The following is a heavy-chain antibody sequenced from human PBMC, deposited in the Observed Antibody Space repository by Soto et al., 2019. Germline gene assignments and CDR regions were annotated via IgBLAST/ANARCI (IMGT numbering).Heavy chain of an antibody. V-gene: IGHV3-74*01. J-gene: IGHJ4*02. Sequence: EVQLVESGGGLVQPGGSLRLSCAASGFTFSSYWMHWVRQAPGKGLMWVSRINRDGSTTSYADSVKGRFTISRDNAKNTLYRQMNSLRAEDTAVYYCARDEDSSGWYYFDYWGQGTLVTVSS. CDR1: GFTFSSYW. CDR2: INRDGSTT. CDR3: ARDEDSSGWYYFDY. D-gene: IGHD6-19*01.